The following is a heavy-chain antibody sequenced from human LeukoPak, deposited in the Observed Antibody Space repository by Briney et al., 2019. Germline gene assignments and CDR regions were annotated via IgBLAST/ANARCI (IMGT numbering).Heavy chain of an antibody. CDR1: GYTFTSYY. CDR2: INPSGGST. J-gene: IGHJ4*02. CDR3: ARNLIEYSSSSGVDY. Sequence: GASVKVSCKASGYTFTSYYMHWMRQAPGQGLEWMGIINPSGGSTSYAQKFQGRVTMTRDTSTSTVYMELSSLRSEDTAVYYCARNLIEYSSSSGVDYWGQGTLVTVSS. D-gene: IGHD6-6*01. V-gene: IGHV1-46*01.